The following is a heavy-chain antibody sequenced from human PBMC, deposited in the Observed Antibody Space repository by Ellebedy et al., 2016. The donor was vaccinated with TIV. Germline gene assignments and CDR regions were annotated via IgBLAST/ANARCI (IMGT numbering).Heavy chain of an antibody. Sequence: AASVKVSCKPSGGSSSNHPISWVRQAPGPGLEWMGGLIPIFNTAKYSQKFQVRVTITADASTRISYMELTSLNSEDKAVYYCAMGVTMMNNWIDPWGQGTLVTVSS. CDR3: AMGVTMMNNWIDP. J-gene: IGHJ5*02. CDR2: LIPIFNTA. D-gene: IGHD3-22*01. V-gene: IGHV1-69*13. CDR1: GGSSSNHP.